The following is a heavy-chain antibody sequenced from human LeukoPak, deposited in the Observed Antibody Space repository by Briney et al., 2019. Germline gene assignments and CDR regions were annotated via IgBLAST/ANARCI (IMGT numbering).Heavy chain of an antibody. J-gene: IGHJ4*02. CDR3: AKDWGQRGVGASLGH. CDR2: ISFDGSNK. Sequence: GGSLRLVCAASGFTFSSHAMVWVRQAPGKWLEWVSFISFDGSNKVHADSVMGRFTISRDNSKNTVDLQINSLRHEDTAVYYCAKDWGQRGVGASLGHWGQGTLVIVSS. V-gene: IGHV3-30-3*01. D-gene: IGHD1-26*01. CDR1: GFTFSSHA.